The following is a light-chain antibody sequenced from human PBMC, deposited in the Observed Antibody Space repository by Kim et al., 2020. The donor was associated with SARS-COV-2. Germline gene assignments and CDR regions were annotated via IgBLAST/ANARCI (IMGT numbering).Light chain of an antibody. CDR3: QQYNDWPRT. J-gene: IGKJ1*01. CDR1: QSISTN. V-gene: IGKV3-15*01. Sequence: EIVMTQSPATLSVSPGERATLSCRASQSISTNLAWYQQKPGQAPRPLIFGISTRATGTPARFSGSGSGTEFTLTISSLQSEDFAVYYCQQYNDWPRTFGQGTKVDIK. CDR2: GIS.